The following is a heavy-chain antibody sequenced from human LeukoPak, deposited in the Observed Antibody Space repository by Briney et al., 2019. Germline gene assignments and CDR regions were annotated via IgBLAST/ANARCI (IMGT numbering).Heavy chain of an antibody. CDR1: GYTFTGYY. D-gene: IGHD6-19*01. J-gene: IGHJ4*02. Sequence: ASVKVSGKASGYTFTGYYMHWVRQAPGQGLEWMGWINPNSGGTNYAQKFQGRVTMTRDTSISTAYMELSRLRSDDTAVYYCARDLGSGWYHFDYWGQGTLVTVSS. CDR2: INPNSGGT. V-gene: IGHV1-2*02. CDR3: ARDLGSGWYHFDY.